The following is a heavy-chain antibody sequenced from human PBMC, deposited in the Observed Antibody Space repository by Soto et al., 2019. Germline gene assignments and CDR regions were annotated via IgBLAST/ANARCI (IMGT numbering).Heavy chain of an antibody. Sequence: GGSLRLSCAASGFTFSSYGMHWVRQAPGKGLEWVAVISYDGSNKYYADSVKGRFTISRDDSKNTLYLQMNSLRAEDTAVYYCAKDRLPMVRGVFDYWGQGTLVTVSS. CDR1: GFTFSSYG. CDR2: ISYDGSNK. V-gene: IGHV3-30*18. J-gene: IGHJ4*02. CDR3: AKDRLPMVRGVFDY. D-gene: IGHD3-10*01.